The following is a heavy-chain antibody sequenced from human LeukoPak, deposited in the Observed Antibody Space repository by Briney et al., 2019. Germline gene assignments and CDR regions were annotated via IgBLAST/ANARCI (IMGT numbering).Heavy chain of an antibody. D-gene: IGHD2-8*01. CDR1: GYTFTSYY. CDR2: INPSGGST. CDR3: AREQTSDTNGFREAATDY. J-gene: IGHJ4*02. Sequence: ASVKVSCKASGYTFTSYYMHWVRQAPGQGLEWMGIINPSGGSTSYAQKFQGRVTMTRDTSTSTVYMELSSPRSEDTAVYYCAREQTSDTNGFREAATDYWGQGTLVTVSS. V-gene: IGHV1-46*01.